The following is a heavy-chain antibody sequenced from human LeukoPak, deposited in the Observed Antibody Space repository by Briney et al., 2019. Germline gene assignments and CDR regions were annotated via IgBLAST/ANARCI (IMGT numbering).Heavy chain of an antibody. V-gene: IGHV3-33*06. D-gene: IGHD6-13*01. CDR2: IWYDGSNK. CDR1: GFTFSSYG. J-gene: IGHJ4*02. CDR3: AKDWAPSSSWIDY. Sequence: GGSLRLSCAASGFTFSSYGMHWVRQAPGKGLEWVALIWYDGSNKYIADSVKGRFTISRDNSKNTLYLQMNSLRAEDTAVYYCAKDWAPSSSWIDYWGQGTLVTVSS.